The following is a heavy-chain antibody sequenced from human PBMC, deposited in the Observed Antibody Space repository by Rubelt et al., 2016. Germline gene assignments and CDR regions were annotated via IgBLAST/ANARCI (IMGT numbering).Heavy chain of an antibody. CDR3: ARSGRQLWLGELSISWFDP. D-gene: IGHD3-10*01. CDR1: GGSISSSSYY. J-gene: IGHJ5*02. Sequence: QLQLQESGPGLVKPSETLSLTCTVSGGSISSSSYYWGWIRQPPGKGLEWIGSIYYSGSTYYNPSLKSRVTISVDTAKNQCFRKLRSVTAADAAVDYCARSGRQLWLGELSISWFDPWGQGTLVTVSS. V-gene: IGHV4-39*01. CDR2: IYYSGST.